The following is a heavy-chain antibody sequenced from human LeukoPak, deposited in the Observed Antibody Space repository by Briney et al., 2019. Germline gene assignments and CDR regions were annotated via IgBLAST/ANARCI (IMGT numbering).Heavy chain of an antibody. CDR1: GGSFSGYY. D-gene: IGHD3-22*01. CDR2: IYYSGST. V-gene: IGHV4-59*01. Sequence: SETLSLTCAVYGGSFSGYYWSWIRQPPGKGLEWMGYIYYSGSTNYNPSLKSRVTISVDTSKNQFSLKLSSVTAADTAVYYCATSYDSSGYPGVYYYYMDVWGKGTTVTVSS. CDR3: ATSYDSSGYPGVYYYYMDV. J-gene: IGHJ6*03.